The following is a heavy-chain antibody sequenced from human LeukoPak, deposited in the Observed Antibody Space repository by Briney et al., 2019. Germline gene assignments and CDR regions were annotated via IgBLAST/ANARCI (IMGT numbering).Heavy chain of an antibody. Sequence: PGGSLRLSCAASGFTFSSYGMPWVRQAPGKGLEWVAVIWYDGSNKYYADSVKGRFTISRDNSKNTLYLQMNSLRAEDTAVYYCARDVVGASSRLDYWGQGTLVTVSS. CDR3: ARDVVGASSRLDY. D-gene: IGHD1-26*01. V-gene: IGHV3-33*01. J-gene: IGHJ4*02. CDR2: IWYDGSNK. CDR1: GFTFSSYG.